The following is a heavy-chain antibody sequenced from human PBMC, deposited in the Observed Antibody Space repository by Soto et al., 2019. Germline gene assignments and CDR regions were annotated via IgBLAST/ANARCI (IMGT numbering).Heavy chain of an antibody. Sequence: GGSLRLSCISSGFTFRTYTMNWVRQAPGKGLEWVSGIRGFSPYTFYAESVKGRFTSSRDNPRNTLFLHVNSPRVDDTAVYYCAIARVADSSLDHWGQGTLVTVSS. CDR2: IRGFSPYT. CDR1: GFTFRTYT. J-gene: IGHJ4*02. D-gene: IGHD3-3*01. V-gene: IGHV3-21*01. CDR3: AIARVADSSLDH.